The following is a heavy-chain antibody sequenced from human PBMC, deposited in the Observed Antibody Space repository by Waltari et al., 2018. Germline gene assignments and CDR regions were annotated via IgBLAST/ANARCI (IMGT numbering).Heavy chain of an antibody. V-gene: IGHV1-3*01. CDR1: GYTFTSYA. Sequence: QVQLVQSGAAVQKPGSSVKVSCKATGYTFTSYAMHSVRQASGQRLEWMGWIKAGNGNTKYSQKFQGRVTITRDTSASTAYMELSSLRSEDTAVYYCARDQGSGSYYSAFDIWGQGTMVTVSS. CDR3: ARDQGSGSYYSAFDI. J-gene: IGHJ3*02. D-gene: IGHD1-26*01. CDR2: IKAGNGNT.